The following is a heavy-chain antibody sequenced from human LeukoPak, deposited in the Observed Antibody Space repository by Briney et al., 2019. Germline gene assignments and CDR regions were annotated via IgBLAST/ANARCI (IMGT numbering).Heavy chain of an antibody. J-gene: IGHJ3*02. V-gene: IGHV4-34*01. CDR3: ARGPTYYYDSSGYTQDAFDI. D-gene: IGHD3-22*01. Sequence: PSETLSLTCAVYGGSFSGYYWSWIRQPPGKGLEWNGEINHSGSTNYNPSLKSRVTISVDTSKNQFSLKLSSVTAADTAVYYCARGPTYYYDSSGYTQDAFDIWGQGTMVTVSS. CDR1: GGSFSGYY. CDR2: INHSGST.